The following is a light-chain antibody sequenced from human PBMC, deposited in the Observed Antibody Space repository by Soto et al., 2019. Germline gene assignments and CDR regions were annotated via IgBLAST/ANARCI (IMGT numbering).Light chain of an antibody. CDR1: QSISTY. CDR3: QQSYSNPLT. J-gene: IGKJ4*01. V-gene: IGKV1-39*01. Sequence: DIQMAQSPSSLSASVGDRVTITCRTSQSISTYLNWYQQKPGKAPNLLIYAASRLQSGVPSRFGGSGSETEFTLTINNLQPEDFATYYCQQSYSNPLTFGGGTKVEIK. CDR2: AAS.